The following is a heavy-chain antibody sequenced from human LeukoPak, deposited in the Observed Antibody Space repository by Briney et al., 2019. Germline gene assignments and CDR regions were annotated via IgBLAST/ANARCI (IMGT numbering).Heavy chain of an antibody. D-gene: IGHD3-22*01. V-gene: IGHV5-51*01. CDR2: IYPGDSDT. CDR1: GYSFTSYW. J-gene: IGHJ4*02. Sequence: GESLKISCKGSGYSFTSYWIGWVRPMPGKGLEWMGIIYPGDSDTRYSPSFQGQVTISADKSISTAYLQWSSLKASDTAMYYCARQVDYYDSSGNFDYWGQGTLVTVSS. CDR3: ARQVDYYDSSGNFDY.